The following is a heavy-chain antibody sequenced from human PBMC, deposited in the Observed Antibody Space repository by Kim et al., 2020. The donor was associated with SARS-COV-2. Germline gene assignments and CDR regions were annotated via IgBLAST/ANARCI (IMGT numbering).Heavy chain of an antibody. J-gene: IGHJ4*02. V-gene: IGHV4-34*01. D-gene: IGHD3-10*01. CDR2: INHGGST. CDR1: GGSFSAYS. CDR3: ATSLPADYYGSGSYYY. Sequence: SETLSLTCAVYGGSFSAYSWNWIRQPPGKGLEWIGEINHGGSTNYNPSLKSRVTISVETSKNQFSLKLTSVTAADTAVYYSATSLPADYYGSGSYYYWGQGTLVTVSS.